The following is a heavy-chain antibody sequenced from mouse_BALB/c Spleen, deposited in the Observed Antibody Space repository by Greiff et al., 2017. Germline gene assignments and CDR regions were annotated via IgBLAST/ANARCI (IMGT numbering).Heavy chain of an antibody. D-gene: IGHD2-14*01. CDR3: AREGDYRYDYAMDY. Sequence: EVQLVESGGGLVQPGGSRKLSCAASGFTFSSFGMHWVRQAPEKGLEWVAYISSGSSTIYYADTVKGRFTISRDNPKNTLFLQMTSLRSEDTAMYYCAREGDYRYDYAMDYWGQGTSVTVSS. J-gene: IGHJ4*01. CDR2: ISSGSSTI. V-gene: IGHV5-17*02. CDR1: GFTFSSFG.